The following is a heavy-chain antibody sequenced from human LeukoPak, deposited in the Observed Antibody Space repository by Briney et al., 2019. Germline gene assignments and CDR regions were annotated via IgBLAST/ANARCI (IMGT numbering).Heavy chain of an antibody. V-gene: IGHV3-7*03. CDR3: AKAPVTTCSGAYCYPFDY. Sequence: GGSLRLSCVVSGFTFSSYWMSWVRQAPGKGLEWVANIKQDGSEKYYVDSVKGRFTISRDNAKNSLYLQMNSLRAGDAAVYYCAKAPVTTCSGAYCYPFDYWSQGTLVTVSS. CDR2: IKQDGSEK. CDR1: GFTFSSYW. J-gene: IGHJ4*02. D-gene: IGHD2-15*01.